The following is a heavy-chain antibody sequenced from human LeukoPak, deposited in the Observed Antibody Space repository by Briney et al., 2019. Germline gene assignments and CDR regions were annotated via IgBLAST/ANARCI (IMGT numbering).Heavy chain of an antibody. D-gene: IGHD3-10*01. Sequence: GGSLRLSCAASGFTFSTYWMHWVRQAPGKGLVWVSRINSDGSRTTYADSVKGRFTISRDNAKNTLYLQMTSHRSEDTAVYCCAKDSGSYYFDYWGQGTLVTVSS. CDR1: GFTFSTYW. V-gene: IGHV3-74*01. J-gene: IGHJ4*02. CDR2: INSDGSRT. CDR3: AKDSGSYYFDY.